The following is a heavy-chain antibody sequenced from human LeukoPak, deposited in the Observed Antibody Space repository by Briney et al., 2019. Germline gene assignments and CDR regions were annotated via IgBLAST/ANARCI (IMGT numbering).Heavy chain of an antibody. Sequence: SETLSLTCAVYVDSFSNYYWNWIRQTPGKGLEWIGEVNESGGTNINPSLRSRVILSVDTSKNQFSLKLISMTAADTAIYYCARRRRGKGFRYDYWGQGTLVTVSS. V-gene: IGHV4-34*01. J-gene: IGHJ4*02. D-gene: IGHD3-16*01. CDR1: VDSFSNYY. CDR3: ARRRRGKGFRYDY. CDR2: VNESGGT.